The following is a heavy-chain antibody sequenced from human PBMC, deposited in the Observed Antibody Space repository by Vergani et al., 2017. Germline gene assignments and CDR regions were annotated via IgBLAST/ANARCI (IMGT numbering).Heavy chain of an antibody. J-gene: IGHJ4*02. D-gene: IGHD2-21*01. CDR2: IKSKTDGGTT. V-gene: IGHV3-15*01. CDR3: TTGAHIVVVIATLLAY. CDR1: GFTFSNAW. Sequence: EVQLVESGGGLVKPGGSLRLSCAASGFTFSNAWMSWVRQAPGKGLEWVGRIKSKTDGGTTDYAAPVKGRFTISRDDSKTTLYLQMNSLKTEDTAVYYCTTGAHIVVVIATLLAYWSQGTLVTVSS.